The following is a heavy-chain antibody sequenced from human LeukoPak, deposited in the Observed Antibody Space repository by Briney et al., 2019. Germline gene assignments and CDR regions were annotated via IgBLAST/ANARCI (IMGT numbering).Heavy chain of an antibody. CDR1: GGPISSYY. CDR3: AREHWNDWAYYFDY. J-gene: IGHJ4*02. Sequence: SETLSLTCTVSGGPISSYYWSWIRQPAGKGLEWIGRIYTSGSTNYNPSLKSRVTMSVDTSKNQFSLKLSSVTAADTAVYYCAREHWNDWAYYFDYWGQGTLVTVSS. V-gene: IGHV4-4*07. CDR2: IYTSGST. D-gene: IGHD1-1*01.